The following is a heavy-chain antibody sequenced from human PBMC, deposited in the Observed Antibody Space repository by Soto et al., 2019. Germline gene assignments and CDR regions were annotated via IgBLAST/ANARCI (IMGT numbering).Heavy chain of an antibody. V-gene: IGHV4-59*01. J-gene: IGHJ5*02. D-gene: IGHD2-15*01. CDR2: IYYSGST. CDR1: GGSISSYY. Sequence: SETLSLTCTVSGGSISSYYWSWIRQPPGKGLEWIGYIYYSGSTNYNPSLKSRVTISVDTSKNQFSLKLSSVTAADTAVYYCARSVVVVAAKEMVGWFDPWGQGTLVTVSS. CDR3: ARSVVVVAAKEMVGWFDP.